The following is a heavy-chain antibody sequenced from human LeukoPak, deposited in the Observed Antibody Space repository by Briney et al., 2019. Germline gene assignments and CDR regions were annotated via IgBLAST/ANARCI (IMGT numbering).Heavy chain of an antibody. CDR1: GGSISSYY. Sequence: SETLSLTCTVSGGSISSYYWSRIRQPPGKGLEWIGYIYYSGSTNYNPSLKSRVTISVDTSKNQFSLKLSSVTAADTAVYYCARVSSNNWYNERGAFDIWGQGTMVTVSS. CDR3: ARVSSNNWYNERGAFDI. V-gene: IGHV4-59*01. CDR2: IYYSGST. D-gene: IGHD6-13*01. J-gene: IGHJ3*02.